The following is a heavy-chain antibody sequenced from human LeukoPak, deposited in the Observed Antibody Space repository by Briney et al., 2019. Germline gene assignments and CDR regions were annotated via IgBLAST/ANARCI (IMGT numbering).Heavy chain of an antibody. D-gene: IGHD6-13*01. J-gene: IGHJ4*02. Sequence: GASVKVSCKASGYTFTGYYMHWVRQAPGQGLEWMGWINPNSGGTNYAQKFQGRVTMTRDTSISTAYMELSRLRSDDTAVYYCARDGVLGGYSSSWYYFDYWGQGTLVTVSS. V-gene: IGHV1-2*02. CDR1: GYTFTGYY. CDR3: ARDGVLGGYSSSWYYFDY. CDR2: INPNSGGT.